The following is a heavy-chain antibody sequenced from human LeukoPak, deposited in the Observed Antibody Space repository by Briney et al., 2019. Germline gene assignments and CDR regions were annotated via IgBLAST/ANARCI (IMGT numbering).Heavy chain of an antibody. D-gene: IGHD1-26*01. V-gene: IGHV1-3*03. Sequence: ASVKVSCKASGYTLTSYGISWVRRAPGQSLEWMGYINDGDGNTKYSQEFQGRVTITRDTSASIVYMELSSLRSEDMAFYYCARERGEFGGSYFLDYWGQGTLVTVSS. J-gene: IGHJ4*02. CDR3: ARERGEFGGSYFLDY. CDR2: INDGDGNT. CDR1: GYTLTSYG.